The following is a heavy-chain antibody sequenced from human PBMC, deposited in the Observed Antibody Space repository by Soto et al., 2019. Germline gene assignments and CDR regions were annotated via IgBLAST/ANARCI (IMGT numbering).Heavy chain of an antibody. D-gene: IGHD3-3*02. Sequence: QVQLVESGGGVVQPGRSLRLSCAASGFTFSSYGMHWVRQAPGKGLEWVAVISYDGSNKYYADSVKGRFTISRDNSKNTLYLQMNSLRAEDTAVYYCAKDDPREEGPISEEFDYWGQGTLVTVSS. CDR3: AKDDPREEGPISEEFDY. CDR2: ISYDGSNK. V-gene: IGHV3-30*18. J-gene: IGHJ4*02. CDR1: GFTFSSYG.